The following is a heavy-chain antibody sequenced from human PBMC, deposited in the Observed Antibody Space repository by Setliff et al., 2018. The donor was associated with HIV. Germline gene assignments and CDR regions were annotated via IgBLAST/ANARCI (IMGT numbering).Heavy chain of an antibody. J-gene: IGHJ4*02. CDR1: GRSFSGYY. CDR3: ARHFGWLPREIDY. D-gene: IGHD5-12*01. V-gene: IGHV4-34*01. Sequence: PSETLSLTCAVYGRSFSGYYWNWIRQSPGKGLEWIGEINHSGGTNYNPSLKSRVTMSIDTSKNQFSLNVSSVTAADTAVYYCARHFGWLPREIDYWGQGTLVTVSS. CDR2: INHSGGT.